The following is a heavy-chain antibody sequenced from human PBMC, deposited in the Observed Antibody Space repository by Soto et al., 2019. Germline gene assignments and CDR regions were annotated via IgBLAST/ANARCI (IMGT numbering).Heavy chain of an antibody. CDR2: INHSGST. CDR1: GGSFSGYY. D-gene: IGHD2-15*01. CDR3: ARHYAVVLYHFDY. V-gene: IGHV4-34*01. J-gene: IGHJ4*02. Sequence: PSETLSLTCAVYGGSFSGYYWSWIRQPPGKGLEWIGEINHSGSTNYNPSLKSRVTTSVDTSKNQFSLKLSSVTAADTAVYYCARHYAVVLYHFDYWGLGTLVTVSS.